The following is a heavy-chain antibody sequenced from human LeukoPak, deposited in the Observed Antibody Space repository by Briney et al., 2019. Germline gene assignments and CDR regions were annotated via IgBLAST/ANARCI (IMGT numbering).Heavy chain of an antibody. J-gene: IGHJ5*02. Sequence: PGRSVTLSCAASGVSVSSNYMSWVRQAPGKALEWVSVSCSGGSTYYADSVKGRFTFSRDNSKNTPYLQMKSLRAEDTAVYYCARGEDQAARLWFDPWGQGTLVTVSS. CDR2: SCSGGST. V-gene: IGHV3-53*01. CDR3: ARGEDQAARLWFDP. D-gene: IGHD6-6*01. CDR1: GVSVSSNY.